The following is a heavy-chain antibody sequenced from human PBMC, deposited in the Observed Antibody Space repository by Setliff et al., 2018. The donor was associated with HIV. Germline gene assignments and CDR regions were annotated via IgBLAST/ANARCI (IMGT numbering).Heavy chain of an antibody. J-gene: IGHJ4*02. Sequence: SVKVSCKASGGTFSTYGITWVRQAPGQGLEWMGGTIPVVGTPTYAQKFQGRVTITTDESTSTAYMELSRLRSDDTAVYYCARSPRYSSGWYDSYFDQWGQGTLVTVSS. V-gene: IGHV1-69*05. CDR2: TIPVVGTP. D-gene: IGHD6-19*01. CDR3: ARSPRYSSGWYDSYFDQ. CDR1: GGTFSTYG.